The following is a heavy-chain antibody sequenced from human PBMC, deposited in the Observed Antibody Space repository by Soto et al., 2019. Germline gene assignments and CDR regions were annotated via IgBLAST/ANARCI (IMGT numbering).Heavy chain of an antibody. V-gene: IGHV1-69*02. CDR3: AGAIDYGGNTLFGY. D-gene: IGHD4-17*01. Sequence: QVQLVQSGAEVKKPGSSVKVSCKASGGTFSSYTISWVRQAPGQGLEWMGRIIPILGIANYAQKCQGRVTITADKSTSTAYMELSRLRSEDTVVYYCAGAIDYGGNTLFGYWGQGTLVTVSS. CDR1: GGTFSSYT. J-gene: IGHJ4*02. CDR2: IIPILGIA.